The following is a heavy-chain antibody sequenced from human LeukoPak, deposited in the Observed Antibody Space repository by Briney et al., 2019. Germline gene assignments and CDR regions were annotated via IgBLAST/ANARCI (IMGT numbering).Heavy chain of an antibody. CDR3: ARSKYCTNGVCYPGYYFDY. V-gene: IGHV4-59*12. J-gene: IGHJ4*02. Sequence: SETLSLTCTVSGGSISSYYWSWIRQAPGKGLEWIGYIYYSGSTYYNPSLKSRLTVSVDTSKNQFSLKLSSVTAADTAVCYCARSKYCTNGVCYPGYYFDYWGQGTLVTVSS. D-gene: IGHD2-8*01. CDR1: GGSISSYY. CDR2: IYYSGST.